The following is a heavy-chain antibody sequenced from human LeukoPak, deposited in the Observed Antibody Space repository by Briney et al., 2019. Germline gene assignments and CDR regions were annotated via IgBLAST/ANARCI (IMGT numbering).Heavy chain of an antibody. V-gene: IGHV4-61*02. CDR2: IYTSGST. Sequence: SETLSLTCTVSGGSISSGSYDWGWIRQPAGKGLEWIGRIYTSGSTNYNPSLKSRITISVDTSKNQFSLKLSSVTAADTAVYYCARDKPYYSYYYYYMDVWGKGATVTVSS. D-gene: IGHD3-10*01. J-gene: IGHJ6*03. CDR3: ARDKPYYSYYYYYMDV. CDR1: GGSISSGSYD.